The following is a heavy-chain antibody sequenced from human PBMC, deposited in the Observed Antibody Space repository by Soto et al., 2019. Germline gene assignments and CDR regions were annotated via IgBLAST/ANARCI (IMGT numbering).Heavy chain of an antibody. D-gene: IGHD6-13*01. Sequence: QVQLQESGPGLVKPSQTLSLTCTVSGGSISSGGYYWSWIRQHPGKGLEWIGYIYYSGSTYYNPSLKRRVTIPVDTSKNQCSLKLSSVTAADTAVYYCARVGAAAEFDPWGQGTLVTVSS. V-gene: IGHV4-31*03. CDR3: ARVGAAAEFDP. J-gene: IGHJ5*02. CDR2: IYYSGST. CDR1: GGSISSGGYY.